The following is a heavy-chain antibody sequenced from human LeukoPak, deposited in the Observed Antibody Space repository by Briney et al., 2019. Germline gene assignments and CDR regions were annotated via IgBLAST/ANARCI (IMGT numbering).Heavy chain of an antibody. Sequence: PSETLSLTCAVYGGSFSGYYWSWIRQPPGKGLEWIGEINHSGSTNYNPSLKSRVTISVDTSKNQFSLKLSSVTAADTAVYYCARDKRGPILYWGQGTLVTVSS. CDR3: ARDKRGPILY. D-gene: IGHD5-12*01. CDR1: GGSFSGYY. CDR2: INHSGST. V-gene: IGHV4-34*01. J-gene: IGHJ4*02.